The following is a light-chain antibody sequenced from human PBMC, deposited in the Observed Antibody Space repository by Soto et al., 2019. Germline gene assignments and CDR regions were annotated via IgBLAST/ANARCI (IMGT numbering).Light chain of an antibody. Sequence: DIQMTQSPSSLSASVGDRVTITCRASQSISSYLNWNQQKPGKAPKLLIYAASSLQSGAPSRFSGSGSGTDFTLTISSLQPEDFATYYCQQSYSTPNTFGQGTKLEIK. CDR1: QSISSY. V-gene: IGKV1-39*01. CDR3: QQSYSTPNT. CDR2: AAS. J-gene: IGKJ2*01.